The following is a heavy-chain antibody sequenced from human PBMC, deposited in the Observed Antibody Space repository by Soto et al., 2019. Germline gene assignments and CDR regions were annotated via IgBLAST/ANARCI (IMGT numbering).Heavy chain of an antibody. J-gene: IGHJ4*02. Sequence: PSETLSLTCAVYGGSFSGYYWSWIRQPPGKGLEWIGEINHSGSTNYNPSLKSRVTISVDTSKNQFSLKLSSVTAADTAVYYCARLSRDGYNKDYWGQGTLVTVS. CDR1: GGSFSGYY. CDR3: ARLSRDGYNKDY. CDR2: INHSGST. D-gene: IGHD5-12*01. V-gene: IGHV4-34*01.